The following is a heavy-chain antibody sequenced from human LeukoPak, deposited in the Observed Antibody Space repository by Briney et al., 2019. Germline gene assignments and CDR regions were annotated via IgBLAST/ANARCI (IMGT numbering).Heavy chain of an antibody. J-gene: IGHJ4*02. V-gene: IGHV4-38-2*01. CDR3: ARRCVWGSYRYTRGNYFDY. CDR2: IYHSGST. CDR1: GYSISSGYY. D-gene: IGHD3-16*02. Sequence: SETLSLTCAVSGYSISSGYYWGWIRQPPGKGLEWIGSIYHSGSTYYNPSLKSRVTISVDTSKNQFSLKLSPVTAADTAVYYCARRCVWGSYRYTRGNYFDYWGQGTLVTVSS.